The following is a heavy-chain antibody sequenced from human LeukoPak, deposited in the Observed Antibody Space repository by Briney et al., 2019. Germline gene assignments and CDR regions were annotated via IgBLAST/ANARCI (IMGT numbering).Heavy chain of an antibody. J-gene: IGHJ4*02. CDR1: GFTFNSYW. V-gene: IGHV3-48*04. D-gene: IGHD6-13*01. Sequence: GGSLRLSCAASGFTFNSYWMSWVRQAPGKGLEWVSYISSSGSTIYYADSVKGRFTISRDNAKNSLYLQMNSLRAEDTAVYYCARDARQQLVERFDYWGQGTLVTVSS. CDR3: ARDARQQLVERFDY. CDR2: ISSSGSTI.